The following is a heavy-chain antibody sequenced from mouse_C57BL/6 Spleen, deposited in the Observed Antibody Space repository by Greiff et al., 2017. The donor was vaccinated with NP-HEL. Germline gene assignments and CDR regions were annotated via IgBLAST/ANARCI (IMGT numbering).Heavy chain of an antibody. D-gene: IGHD2-4*01. CDR2: IWRGGST. V-gene: IGHV2-5*01. Sequence: VQLQQSGPGLVQPSQSLSITCTVSGFSLTSYGVHWVRQSPGKGLEWLGVIWRGGSTDYNAAFMSRLSITKDNSKSQVFFKMNSLQADDTAIYYCAKNEDDYDYAMDYWGQGTSVTVSS. CDR3: AKNEDDYDYAMDY. J-gene: IGHJ4*01. CDR1: GFSLTSYG.